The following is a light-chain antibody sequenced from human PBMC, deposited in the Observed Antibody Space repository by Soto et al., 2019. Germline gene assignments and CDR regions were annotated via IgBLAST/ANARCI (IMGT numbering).Light chain of an antibody. Sequence: EIVLTQSPGTLSLSPGERATLSCRASQSVSSSYLAWYQQKPGQAPSLLIYGSSSRTTGIPDRFSGSGAGTDSTLTISRLEPEDVAVYYYQQYGSSPLFTFGPGTKVDIK. CDR2: GSS. J-gene: IGKJ3*01. CDR1: QSVSSSY. CDR3: QQYGSSPLFT. V-gene: IGKV3-20*01.